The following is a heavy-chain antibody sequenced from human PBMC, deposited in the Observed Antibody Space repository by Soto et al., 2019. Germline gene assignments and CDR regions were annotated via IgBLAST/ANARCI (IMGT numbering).Heavy chain of an antibody. CDR3: AREDLCTTGTCLLLRRKTNYFDY. V-gene: IGHV3-11*01. D-gene: IGHD2-8*01. Sequence: QVQLVESGGGLVKPGESLRVSCTASGFSFGDYYMSWIRQAPGKGLEWISYISHNSDSFYYADSVKGRFTVSRDNSKNSRFLPMDNLRAEDTAVYYCAREDLCTTGTCLLLRRKTNYFDYWGPGTQVTVSS. CDR2: ISHNSDSF. CDR1: GFSFGDYY. J-gene: IGHJ4*02.